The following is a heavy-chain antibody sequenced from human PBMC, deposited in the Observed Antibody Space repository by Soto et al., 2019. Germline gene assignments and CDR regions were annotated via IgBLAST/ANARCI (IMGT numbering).Heavy chain of an antibody. CDR2: IYYSGST. D-gene: IGHD2-8*01. Sequence: SETLSLTCTVSGGSISSSSYYWGWIRQPPGKGLEWIGSIYYSGSTYYNPSLKSRVTISVDTSKNQFSLKLSSVTAADTAVYYCASPFGCTNGLCYTSDYWGQGTLVTVSS. CDR3: ASPFGCTNGLCYTSDY. J-gene: IGHJ4*02. V-gene: IGHV4-39*01. CDR1: GGSISSSSYY.